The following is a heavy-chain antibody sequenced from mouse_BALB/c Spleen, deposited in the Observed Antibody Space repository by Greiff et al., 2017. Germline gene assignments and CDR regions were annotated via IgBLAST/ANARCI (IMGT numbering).Heavy chain of an antibody. CDR3: AREGLYDYDWYFDV. Sequence: VHLVESGPGLVAPSQSLSITCTVSGFSLTSYGVHWVRQPPGKGLEWLGVIWAGGSTNYNSALMSRLSISKDNSKSQVFLKMNSLQTDDTAMYYCAREGLYDYDWYFDVWGAGTTVTVSS. V-gene: IGHV2-9*02. J-gene: IGHJ1*01. CDR2: IWAGGST. D-gene: IGHD2-4*01. CDR1: GFSLTSYG.